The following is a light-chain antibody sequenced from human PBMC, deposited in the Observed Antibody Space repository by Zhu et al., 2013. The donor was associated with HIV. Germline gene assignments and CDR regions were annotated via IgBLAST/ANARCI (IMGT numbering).Light chain of an antibody. V-gene: IGKV4-1*01. CDR1: QSVLYSSNNKNY. Sequence: DIVMTQSPDSLAVSLGERATINCKSSQSVLYSSNNKNYLAWYQQKPGQPPKLLIYWASTRESGVPDRFSGSGSGTDFTLTISNLQPEDVAFYYCQKYNSAPWTFGQGTKVEI. CDR3: QKYNSAPWT. CDR2: WAS. J-gene: IGKJ1*01.